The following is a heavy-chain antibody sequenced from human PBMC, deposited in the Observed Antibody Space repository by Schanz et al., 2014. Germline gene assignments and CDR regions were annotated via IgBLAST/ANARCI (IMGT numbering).Heavy chain of an antibody. V-gene: IGHV3-30*18. CDR2: ISYDGRNK. CDR1: GFSFSGFG. CDR3: AKDSIYRGPSRSCFGP. J-gene: IGHJ5*02. D-gene: IGHD3-10*01. Sequence: QVQLVESGGGVVQPGRSLRLSCAGSGFSFSGFGMHWVRQAPGKGLEWVAVISYDGRNKYFADSVKGRFTISRDNSKNTLFLQMSSLRGEDTATYFCAKDSIYRGPSRSCFGPWGQGILVTVSS.